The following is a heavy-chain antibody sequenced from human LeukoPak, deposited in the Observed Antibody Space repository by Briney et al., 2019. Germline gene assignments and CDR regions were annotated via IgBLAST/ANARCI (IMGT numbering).Heavy chain of an antibody. J-gene: IGHJ5*02. D-gene: IGHD1-7*01. CDR3: ARDRRGSGTTVRFDP. CDR2: IYYSGST. V-gene: IGHV4-30-4*01. CDR1: GGSINSGDHY. Sequence: HPSEALSLTCTVSGGSINSGDHYWSWIRQPPGKGLEWIGYIYYSGSTYYNPTLKSRVTISVDTSKNQFSLKLRSVTAADTAVYYCARDRRGSGTTVRFDPWGQGTLVTVSS.